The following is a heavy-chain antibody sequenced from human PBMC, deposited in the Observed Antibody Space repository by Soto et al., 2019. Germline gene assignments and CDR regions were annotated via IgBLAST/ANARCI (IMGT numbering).Heavy chain of an antibody. D-gene: IGHD6-19*01. CDR2: INAGNGNT. CDR1: GYTFTSYA. J-gene: IGHJ4*02. V-gene: IGHV1-3*01. CDR3: ARAYGYSSGWYVY. Sequence: GASVKVSCKASGYTFTSYAMHWVRQAPGQRLEWMGWINAGNGNTKYSQKFQGRVTITRDTSASTAYMELSSLRSEDTAVYYCARAYGYSSGWYVYWGQGTLVTVSS.